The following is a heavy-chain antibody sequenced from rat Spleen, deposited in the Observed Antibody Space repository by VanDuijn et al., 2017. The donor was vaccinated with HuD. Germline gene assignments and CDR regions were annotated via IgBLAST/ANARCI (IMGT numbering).Heavy chain of an antibody. V-gene: IGHV5-25*01. CDR3: VRQDTSGYSNWFTY. CDR1: GFTFRNYD. J-gene: IGHJ3*01. CDR2: ISPSGTGT. D-gene: IGHD4-3*01. Sequence: EVQLVESGGGLVQPGGSLRLSCTTSGFTFRNYDMAWVRQAPTKGLEWVTSISPSGTGTYYRDSVRGRFTFSRDNAKSTLYLQMDSLRSEDTATFYCVRQDTSGYSNWFTYWGQGTLVTVSS.